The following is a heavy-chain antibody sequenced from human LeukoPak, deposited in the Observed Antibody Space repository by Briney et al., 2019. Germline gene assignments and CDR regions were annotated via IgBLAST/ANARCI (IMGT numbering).Heavy chain of an antibody. CDR1: GGSISSSSYY. V-gene: IGHV4-39*07. D-gene: IGHD3-10*01. J-gene: IGHJ6*03. Sequence: PETLSLTCTVSGGSISSSSYYWGWIRQPPGKGLEWIGEINHSGSTNYNPSLKSRVTISVNTSKNQFSLKLSSVTAADTAVYYCARVEEGYGSGRRENYYYYYMDVWGKGTTVTISS. CDR3: ARVEEGYGSGRRENYYYYYMDV. CDR2: INHSGST.